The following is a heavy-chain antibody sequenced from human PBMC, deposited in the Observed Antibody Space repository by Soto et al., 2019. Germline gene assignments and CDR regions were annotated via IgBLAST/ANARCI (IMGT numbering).Heavy chain of an antibody. V-gene: IGHV1-2*04. Sequence: QVQLVQSGAEVKKPGASVKVSCKASGYTFNDYYLHWLRQAPGQRLEWVGWISPNSGGTRIGQRFHAWGTMTRDTSIHPVYMELSRLTSEDTAVYYCARGPATGAFDVWGQGTMVTFSS. CDR2: ISPNSGGT. CDR1: GYTFNDYY. D-gene: IGHD2-2*01. J-gene: IGHJ3*01. CDR3: ARGPATGAFDV.